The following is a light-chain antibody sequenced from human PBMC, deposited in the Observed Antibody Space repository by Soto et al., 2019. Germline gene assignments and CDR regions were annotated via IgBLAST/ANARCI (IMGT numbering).Light chain of an antibody. CDR1: KSLLHITGETF. CDR2: EVS. Sequence: DVVMTPTPISMSFAPVRPSSISCESRKSLLHITGETFLFWYLKKPGQSPQLLIYEVSTRVSGVPDRFSGSGSGTDFKLEISRVETDEGGMDYCMQRTQLPPTFGQGTRREIK. V-gene: IGKV2D-29*02. CDR3: MQRTQLPPT. J-gene: IGKJ5*01.